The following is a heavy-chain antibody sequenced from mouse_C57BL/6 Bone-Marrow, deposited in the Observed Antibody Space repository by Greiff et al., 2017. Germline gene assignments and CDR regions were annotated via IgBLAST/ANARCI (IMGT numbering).Heavy chain of an antibody. CDR3: ARTLYGSRNYFDY. CDR1: GYSFTSYW. CDR2: IHPSDSDT. D-gene: IGHD1-1*01. V-gene: IGHV1-74*01. Sequence: QVQLQQPGAELVRPGASVKLSCKASGYSFTSYWMNWVKQRPGQGLEWIGMIHPSDSDTRLNEKFKDKATLTVDKSSSTAYMQLSSPTSEDSAVYYCARTLYGSRNYFDYWGQGTTLTVSS. J-gene: IGHJ2*01.